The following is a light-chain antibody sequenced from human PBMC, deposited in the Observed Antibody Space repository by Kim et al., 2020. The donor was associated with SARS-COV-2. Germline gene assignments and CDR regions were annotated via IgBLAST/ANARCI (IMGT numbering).Light chain of an antibody. CDR3: QQYDSYPVT. V-gene: IGKV1-5*03. CDR2: KAS. CDR1: QSINTW. Sequence: DIQMTQSPSSLSASVGDRVTITCRASQSINTWLAWYQQKSGQAPKLLIQKASTLQTGVPSRFSGSGFGTEFTLTVSSLQPDDLATYYCQQYDSYPVTFGQGTKLEI. J-gene: IGKJ2*01.